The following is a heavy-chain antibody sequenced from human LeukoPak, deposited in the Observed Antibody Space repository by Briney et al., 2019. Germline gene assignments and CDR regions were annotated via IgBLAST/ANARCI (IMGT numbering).Heavy chain of an antibody. V-gene: IGHV4-59*12. CDR2: IYFSGTT. J-gene: IGHJ4*02. CDR1: GXSINAYY. CDR3: ARVGSGWSFDY. D-gene: IGHD6-19*01. Sequence: PSETLSLTCTVSGXSINAYYWGWIRQPPGKGLEWIGYIYFSGTTKYNPSLESRVTISVDTSKNKFSLKVNSVTAADTAVYYCARVGSGWSFDYWGQGTLVTVSS.